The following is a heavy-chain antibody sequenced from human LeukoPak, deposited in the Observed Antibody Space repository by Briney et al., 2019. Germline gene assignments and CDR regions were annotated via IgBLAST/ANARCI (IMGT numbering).Heavy chain of an antibody. CDR2: IYTTGST. Sequence: PSETLSLTCTVSGGSISSGSYYWSWIRQPAGKGLDWIGRIYTTGSTNYNPSLKSRVTISVDASKNQFSLKLSSVIAADTAVYYCARTTEGYCSSASCFGFSYSYYMDVWGKGTTVTISS. D-gene: IGHD2-2*01. CDR3: ARTTEGYCSSASCFGFSYSYYMDV. CDR1: GGSISSGSYY. V-gene: IGHV4-61*02. J-gene: IGHJ6*03.